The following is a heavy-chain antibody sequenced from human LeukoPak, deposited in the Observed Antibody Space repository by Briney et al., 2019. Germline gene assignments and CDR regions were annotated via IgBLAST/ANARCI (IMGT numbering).Heavy chain of an antibody. V-gene: IGHV4-34*01. CDR3: AGGTTPGVF. CDR1: GGSFSGYY. D-gene: IGHD3-10*01. CDR2: INHSGST. Sequence: SETLSLTCAVYGGSFSGYYWTWIRQPPGKGLEWIGKINHSGSTNYNPSLKSRVTISIDTSKNQISLNLTSVTAADTALYYCAGGTTPGVFWGQGALATVSS. J-gene: IGHJ4*02.